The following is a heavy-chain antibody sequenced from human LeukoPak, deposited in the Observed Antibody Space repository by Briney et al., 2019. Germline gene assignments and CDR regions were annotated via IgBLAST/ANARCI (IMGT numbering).Heavy chain of an antibody. J-gene: IGHJ4*02. V-gene: IGHV3-30-3*01. Sequence: GGSLRLSCAASGFTFNSYPMHWVRQAPGKGLEWVAGISYDGTIQYYADSVKGRLTISRDNSKNTLYLQVNSLRAEDTAVYYCARGNFYDSSGYWEDYWGQGTLVTVSS. D-gene: IGHD3-22*01. CDR3: ARGNFYDSSGYWEDY. CDR1: GFTFNSYP. CDR2: ISYDGTIQ.